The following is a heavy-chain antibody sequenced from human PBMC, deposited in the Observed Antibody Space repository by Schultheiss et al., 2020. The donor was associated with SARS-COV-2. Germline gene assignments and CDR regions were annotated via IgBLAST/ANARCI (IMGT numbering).Heavy chain of an antibody. J-gene: IGHJ5*02. Sequence: ASVKVSCKASGYTFTGYYMHWVRQAPGQGLEWMGWINPNSGGTNYAQKFQGWVTMTRDTSISTAYMELSRLRSDDTAVYYCARDPMKLERIGWFDPWGQGTLVTVSS. CDR1: GYTFTGYY. V-gene: IGHV1-2*04. CDR2: INPNSGGT. CDR3: ARDPMKLERIGWFDP. D-gene: IGHD1-1*01.